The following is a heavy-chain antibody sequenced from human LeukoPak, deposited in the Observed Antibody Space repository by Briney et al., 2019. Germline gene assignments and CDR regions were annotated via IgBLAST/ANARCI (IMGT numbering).Heavy chain of an antibody. Sequence: SETLSLTCTVSGGSISSYYWSWIRQPPGKGLEWIGYIYYSGSTNYNPSLKSRVTISVDTSKSQFSLKLSSVTAADTAVYYCARDPNYGDDHDAFDIWGQGTMVTVSS. J-gene: IGHJ3*02. CDR1: GGSISSYY. CDR2: IYYSGST. D-gene: IGHD4-17*01. V-gene: IGHV4-59*01. CDR3: ARDPNYGDDHDAFDI.